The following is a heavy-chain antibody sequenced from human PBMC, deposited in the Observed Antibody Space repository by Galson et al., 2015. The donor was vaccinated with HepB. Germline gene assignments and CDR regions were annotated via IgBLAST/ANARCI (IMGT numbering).Heavy chain of an antibody. J-gene: IGHJ6*02. CDR3: AKDFESGNDYGMDV. Sequence: SLRLSCAASGFTFSSYAMSWVRQAPGKGLEWVSAISGSGGSTYYADSVKGRFTISRDNSKNTLYLQMNSLRAEDTAVYYCAKDFESGNDYGMDVWGQGTTVTVSS. CDR2: ISGSGGST. V-gene: IGHV3-23*01. CDR1: GFTFSSYA. D-gene: IGHD1-26*01.